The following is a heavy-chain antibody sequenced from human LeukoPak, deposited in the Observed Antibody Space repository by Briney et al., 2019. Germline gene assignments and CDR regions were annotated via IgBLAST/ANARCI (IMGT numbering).Heavy chain of an antibody. Sequence: PGGSLRLSCAASGFTVSINYMSWVRQAPGKGLEWVSVVYSGGSTYYADSVKGRFTISRDNSKNTLYLQMNSLRAEDTAVYYCAGGNSNQAANMGLRLGELSDWGQGTLVTVSS. CDR3: AGGNSNQAANMGLRLGELSD. J-gene: IGHJ4*02. V-gene: IGHV3-66*01. D-gene: IGHD3-16*02. CDR2: VYSGGST. CDR1: GFTVSINY.